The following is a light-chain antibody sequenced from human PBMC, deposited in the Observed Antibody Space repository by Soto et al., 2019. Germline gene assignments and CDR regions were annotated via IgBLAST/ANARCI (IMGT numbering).Light chain of an antibody. V-gene: IGKV3-15*01. CDR1: QDCWGA. J-gene: IGKJ4*01. Sequence: EIVMTQSPATLSVSPGEKTTLSCRARQDCWGAGAWYQHKPGQAPRLLIVGASIRATGVPGRFSGGGSGTEFTLTISSLQSEDFAVYYCQQYKNWPPLTFGGGTTVEIK. CDR2: GAS. CDR3: QQYKNWPPLT.